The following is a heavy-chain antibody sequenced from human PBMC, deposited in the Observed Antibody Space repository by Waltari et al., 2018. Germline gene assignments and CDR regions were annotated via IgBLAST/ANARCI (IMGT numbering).Heavy chain of an antibody. J-gene: IGHJ5*02. CDR2: ISSSSSYI. CDR3: ARGSIAAAGTPFDP. CDR1: SSYS. Sequence: SSYSMNWVRQAPGKGLEWVSSISSSSSYIYYADSVKGRFTISRDNAKNSLYLQMNSLRAEDTAVYYCARGSIAAAGTPFDPWGQGTLVTVSS. V-gene: IGHV3-21*01. D-gene: IGHD6-13*01.